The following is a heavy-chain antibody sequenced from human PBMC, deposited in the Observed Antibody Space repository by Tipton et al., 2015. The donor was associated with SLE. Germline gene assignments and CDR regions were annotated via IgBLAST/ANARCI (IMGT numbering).Heavy chain of an antibody. J-gene: IGHJ4*02. CDR1: GFTFSDYY. D-gene: IGHD6-13*01. V-gene: IGHV3-11*01. CDR3: ARLSTLAAAGTYDY. CDR2: IGSSGSFI. Sequence: LRLSCAASGFTFSDYYMTWIRQAPGKGLEWVSHIGSSGSFIPYADSVGGRFTISRDNAQNLLYLQMNSLRAEDTAVYYCARLSTLAAAGTYDYWGQGTLVTVSS.